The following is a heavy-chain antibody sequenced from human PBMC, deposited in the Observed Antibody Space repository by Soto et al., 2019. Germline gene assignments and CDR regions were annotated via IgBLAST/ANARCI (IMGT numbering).Heavy chain of an antibody. V-gene: IGHV4-39*01. CDR3: ARGGIGSPFGTWFDP. J-gene: IGHJ5*02. Sequence: SETLSLTCTVSGGSISSSSYYWGWIRQPPGKGLEWIGSIYYSGSTYYNPSLKSRVTISVATSKNQFSLKLSSVTAADTAVYYCARGGIGSPFGTWFDPWGQGTLVTVSS. D-gene: IGHD2-15*01. CDR2: IYYSGST. CDR1: GGSISSSSYY.